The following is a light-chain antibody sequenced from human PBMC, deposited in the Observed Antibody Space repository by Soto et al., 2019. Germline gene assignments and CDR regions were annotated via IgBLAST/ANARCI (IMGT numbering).Light chain of an antibody. CDR3: QQYRISPYT. CDR2: DAS. J-gene: IGKJ2*01. V-gene: IGKV3-20*01. CDR1: QTISSNY. Sequence: EIVLTQSPGTLSLSPGERATLSCRASQTISSNYLAWYQQKPGQAPRLLVFDASSRATGIPDRFSGSGSGTAFTLTISRLEPEDFAVYYCQQYRISPYTFGQGTKLEIK.